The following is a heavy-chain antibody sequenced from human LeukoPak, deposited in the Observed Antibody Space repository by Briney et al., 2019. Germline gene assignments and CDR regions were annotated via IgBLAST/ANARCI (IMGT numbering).Heavy chain of an antibody. CDR2: IIPIFGTA. V-gene: IGHV1-69*01. J-gene: IGHJ4*02. Sequence: GIIPIFGTANYAQKFQGRVTITADESTSTAYMELSSLRSEDTAVYYCARGGLIVGATFDYWGQGTLVTVSS. D-gene: IGHD1-26*01. CDR3: ARGGLIVGATFDY.